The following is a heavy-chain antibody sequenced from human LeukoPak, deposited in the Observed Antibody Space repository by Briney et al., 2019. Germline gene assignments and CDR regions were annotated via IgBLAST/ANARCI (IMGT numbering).Heavy chain of an antibody. CDR3: ARSNADFWSGPANY. D-gene: IGHD3-3*01. Sequence: ASVKVSCKASGYTFTSYGISWVRQAPGQGLEWMGWISAYDGNTNYAQKFQGRVTITTDESTSTAYMELSSLRSEDTAVYYCARSNADFWSGPANYWGQGTLVTVSS. CDR2: ISAYDGNT. V-gene: IGHV1-18*01. CDR1: GYTFTSYG. J-gene: IGHJ4*02.